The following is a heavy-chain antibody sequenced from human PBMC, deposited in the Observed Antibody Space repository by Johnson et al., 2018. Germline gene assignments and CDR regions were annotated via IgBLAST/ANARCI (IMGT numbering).Heavy chain of an antibody. V-gene: IGHV3-73*01. CDR2: VRTEANTYAT. CDR1: GFSFSGSV. Sequence: VQLVQSGGGLVKPGGSLKLSCAASGFSFSGSVMHWVRQASGKGPEWVGRVRTEANTYATAYAASVKGRFTISRDDSKNTASLQMNSLKTEDTAGYYCTREREALGDYSYSGMDVWGQGTTVTVSS. D-gene: IGHD3-16*01. CDR3: TREREALGDYSYSGMDV. J-gene: IGHJ6*02.